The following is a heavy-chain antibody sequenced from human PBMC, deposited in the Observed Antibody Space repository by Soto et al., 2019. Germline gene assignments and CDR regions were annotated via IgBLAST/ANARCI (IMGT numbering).Heavy chain of an antibody. CDR1: GYIFVNYG. J-gene: IGHJ6*02. V-gene: IGHV1-18*01. CDR3: AMVDNYVTPTPQDV. D-gene: IGHD3-16*01. CDR2: ISTYTGDT. Sequence: QVQLVQSGDEMKKPGASVRVSCKASGYIFVNYGIAWVRQAPGQGLEWMGWISTYTGDTHSASKVQGRLTMTTDTSSSTAYMDLGSLTSDATAVYYCAMVDNYVTPTPQDVWGQGTTVTVSS.